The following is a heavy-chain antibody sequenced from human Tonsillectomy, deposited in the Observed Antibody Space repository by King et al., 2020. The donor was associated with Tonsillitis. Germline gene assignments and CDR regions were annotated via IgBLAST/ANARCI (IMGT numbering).Heavy chain of an antibody. CDR1: GFTFSPAW. CDR2: VPTNADGGHI. Sequence: PVCSLILSCAFSGFTFSPAWLRWLRPAPGPGLALVGLVPTNADGGHIAYSAPGPGRFTIARDDSERTLFLPMNSLKAEDTGMYYCTSRSRPGGQGTRVT. D-gene: IGHD2-2*01. J-gene: IGHJ4*02. CDR3: TSRSRP. V-gene: IGHV3-15*01.